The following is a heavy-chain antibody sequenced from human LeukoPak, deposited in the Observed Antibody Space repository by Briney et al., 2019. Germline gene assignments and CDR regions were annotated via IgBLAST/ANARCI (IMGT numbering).Heavy chain of an antibody. Sequence: SETLSLTCAVSGGSFSGYYWSWIRQPPGKGLEWIGEINHSGSTNYNPSLKSRVTIPVDTSKNQFSLKLSSVTAGDTAVYYCARGRIAARRGYFDYWGQGTLVTVSS. CDR2: INHSGST. V-gene: IGHV4-34*01. D-gene: IGHD6-6*01. CDR1: GGSFSGYY. CDR3: ARGRIAARRGYFDY. J-gene: IGHJ4*02.